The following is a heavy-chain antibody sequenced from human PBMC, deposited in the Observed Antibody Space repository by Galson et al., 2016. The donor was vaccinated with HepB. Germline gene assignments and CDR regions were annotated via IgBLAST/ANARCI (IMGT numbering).Heavy chain of an antibody. J-gene: IGHJ6*02. CDR3: IKDNTGGVDVPATPFFDV. V-gene: IGHV3-9*01. Sequence: SLRLSCAASGFTFNDYAMHWVRQAPGKGLEWVSGISWNSGGIGYADSVKGRFTISRDNARKSLFLQMKSLRVEDSALYYCIKDNTGGVDVPATPFFDVWGQGTTVTASS. CDR2: ISWNSGGI. CDR1: GFTFNDYA. D-gene: IGHD2-15*01.